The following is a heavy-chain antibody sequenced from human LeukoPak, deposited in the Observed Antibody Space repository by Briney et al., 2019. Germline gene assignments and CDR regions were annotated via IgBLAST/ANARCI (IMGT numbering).Heavy chain of an antibody. V-gene: IGHV3-23*01. CDR3: AKRGPPTNSSSWYRPSEYFQH. J-gene: IGHJ1*01. Sequence: GGSLRLSCAASGFTFSSYAMSWVRQAPGKGLEWVSAISGSGGSTYYADSVKGRFTISRDNSKNTLYLQMNSLRAEDTAVYYCAKRGPPTNSSSWYRPSEYFQHWGQGTLVTVSS. CDR2: ISGSGGST. CDR1: GFTFSSYA. D-gene: IGHD6-13*01.